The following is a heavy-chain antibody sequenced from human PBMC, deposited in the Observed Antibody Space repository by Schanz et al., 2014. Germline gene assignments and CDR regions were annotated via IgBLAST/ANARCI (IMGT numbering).Heavy chain of an antibody. CDR2: INTYNGDT. V-gene: IGHV1-18*04. D-gene: IGHD5-12*01. J-gene: IGHJ4*02. Sequence: QVQLVQSGAEVKEPGASVKVSCKASGYTFTSNGITWVRQAPGQGLEWMGWINTYNGDTAYAQNMQGRVSMTTETAASTAYMELRSLRSDDTAVYYCARAFGGYDPAGALDYWGQGTLVTVSS. CDR1: GYTFTSNG. CDR3: ARAFGGYDPAGALDY.